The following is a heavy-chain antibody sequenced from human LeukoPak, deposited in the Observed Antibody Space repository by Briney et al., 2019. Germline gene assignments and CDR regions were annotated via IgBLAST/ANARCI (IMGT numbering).Heavy chain of an antibody. CDR3: ARDPYLRDY. CDR2: IKQDGSEK. CDR1: GFTFSSYW. V-gene: IGHV3-7*01. Sequence: PGGPLRLSCAASGFTFSSYWMSGVGQAPGRGLEWVANIKQDGSEKYYVDSVKSRFTISRDNAKNSLYLQMHSLRAEDKAVYYCARDPYLRDYWGQGTLVTVSS. J-gene: IGHJ4*02.